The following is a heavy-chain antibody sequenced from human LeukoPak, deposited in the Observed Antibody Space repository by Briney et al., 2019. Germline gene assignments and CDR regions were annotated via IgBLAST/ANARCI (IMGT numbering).Heavy chain of an antibody. V-gene: IGHV4-39*02. CDR1: GGSISSSSYY. Sequence: SETLSLTCTVSGGSISSSSYYWGWIRQPPGKGLEWIGSIYYSGSTYNSSLKSRVTISLDTSKNHFSLRLSSVTAADTAVYYCARDREVGATGYYFDYWGQGTLVTVSS. CDR3: ARDREVGATGYYFDY. D-gene: IGHD1-26*01. CDR2: IYYSGST. J-gene: IGHJ4*02.